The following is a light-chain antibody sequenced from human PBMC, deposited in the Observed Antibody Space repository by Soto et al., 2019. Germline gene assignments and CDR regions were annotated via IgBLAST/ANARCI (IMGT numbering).Light chain of an antibody. J-gene: IGLJ2*01. CDR3: FSYAGSSTYVV. V-gene: IGLV2-23*02. Sequence: QSALTQPASVSGSPGQSITISCTGTSSDVGSYNLVSWYQQHPGKAPKLMIYDVSKRPSGVSNRFSGSKSGNTASLTISGLQAEDEADYYCFSYAGSSTYVVFGGGTKVTVL. CDR1: SSDVGSYNL. CDR2: DVS.